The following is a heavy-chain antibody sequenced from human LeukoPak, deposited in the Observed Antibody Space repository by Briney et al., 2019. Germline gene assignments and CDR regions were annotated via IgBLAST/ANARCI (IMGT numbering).Heavy chain of an antibody. Sequence: PGGSLRLSCAASGFTFSDYAMSWVRQAPGKGLAWVSGISGSGDNTYYAASVKGRFTISRDNSKNTLDLQMNSLRAEDTAVYYCAKAGARNYWNSRYYFDHWGQGSLVTVSS. V-gene: IGHV3-23*01. CDR3: AKAGARNYWNSRYYFDH. CDR2: ISGSGDNT. CDR1: GFTFSDYA. J-gene: IGHJ4*02. D-gene: IGHD1-7*01.